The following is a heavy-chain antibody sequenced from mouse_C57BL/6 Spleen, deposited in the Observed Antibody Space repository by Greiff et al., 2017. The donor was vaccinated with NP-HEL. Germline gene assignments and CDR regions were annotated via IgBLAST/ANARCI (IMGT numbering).Heavy chain of an antibody. J-gene: IGHJ3*01. CDR1: GYTFTSYG. D-gene: IGHD2-3*01. V-gene: IGHV1-81*01. CDR3: ARKGTNPDDGDSAWFAY. Sequence: QVQLQQSGAELARPGASVKLSCKASGYTFTSYGISWVKQRTGQGLEWIGEIYPRSGNTYYNEKFKGKATLTADKSSSTAYMELRSLTSEESAVYFGARKGTNPDDGDSAWFAYRGQGTLVTVAA. CDR2: IYPRSGNT.